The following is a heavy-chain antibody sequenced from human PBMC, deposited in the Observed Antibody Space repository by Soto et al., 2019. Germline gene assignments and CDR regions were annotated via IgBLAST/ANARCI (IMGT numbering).Heavy chain of an antibody. D-gene: IGHD6-13*01. V-gene: IGHV4-34*01. Sequence: QVQLQQWGAGLLKPSETLSLTCAVYGGSFSGYYWSWIRQPPGKGLEWIGEINHSGSTNYNPSLKSRVRISVDTAKNQFSLKLSSVTAADTAVYYCAGRQGGIAAAGSPHYWGQGTLVTVSS. CDR2: INHSGST. CDR3: AGRQGGIAAAGSPHY. J-gene: IGHJ4*02. CDR1: GGSFSGYY.